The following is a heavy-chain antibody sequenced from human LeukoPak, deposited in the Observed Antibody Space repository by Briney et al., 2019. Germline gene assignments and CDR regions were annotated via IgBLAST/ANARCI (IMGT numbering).Heavy chain of an antibody. D-gene: IGHD3-22*01. CDR1: GFTFSSFW. CDR2: IKQDGSEK. CDR3: ARGDSSGYVCDY. Sequence: GGSLRLSCAASGFTFSSFWMSWVRQAPGKGLEWVANIKQDGSEKYYVDSVKGRFTISRDNAKNSLYVQMDSLRAEDTAVYYCARGDSSGYVCDYWGQGTLVTVSS. V-gene: IGHV3-7*01. J-gene: IGHJ4*02.